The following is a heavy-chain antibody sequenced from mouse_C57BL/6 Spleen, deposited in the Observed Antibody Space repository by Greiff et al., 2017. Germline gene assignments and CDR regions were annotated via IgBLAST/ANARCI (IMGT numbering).Heavy chain of an antibody. CDR3: ARGGADDGYLRTLFDY. J-gene: IGHJ2*01. Sequence: QVQLQQSGAELVKPGASVKISCKASGYAFSSYWMNWVKQRPGKGLEWIGQIYPGDGDTNYNGKFKGKATLTADKSSSTAYMQLSSLTSEDSAVYFCARGGADDGYLRTLFDYWGQGTTLTVSS. CDR2: IYPGDGDT. CDR1: GYAFSSYW. D-gene: IGHD2-3*01. V-gene: IGHV1-80*01.